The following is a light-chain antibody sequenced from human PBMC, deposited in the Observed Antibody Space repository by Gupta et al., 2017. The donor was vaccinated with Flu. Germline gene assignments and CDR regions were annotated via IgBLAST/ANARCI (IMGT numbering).Light chain of an antibody. CDR3: QQYGTSPET. CDR2: DTS. CDR1: QSVSGTS. Sequence: ERAALSCRASQSVSGTSLAWYQQKPGQAPRLLIYDTSKRATGIPDRFSGSGSGTDFTLTITRLEPEDFAVYHCQQYGTSPETFGQGTQVEIK. J-gene: IGKJ1*01. V-gene: IGKV3-20*01.